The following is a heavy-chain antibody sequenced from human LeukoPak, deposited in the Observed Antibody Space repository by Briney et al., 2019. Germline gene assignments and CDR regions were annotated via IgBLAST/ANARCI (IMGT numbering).Heavy chain of an antibody. J-gene: IGHJ5*02. CDR1: GRSFSGYY. D-gene: IGHD4-11*01. Sequence: SETLSPTCAVYGRSFSGYYWSWIRQPPGKGLEWIGEINHSGSTNYNPSLKSRVTISVDTSKNQFSLKLSSVTAADTAVYYCARHRTYSKIGVWFDPWGQGTLVTVSS. V-gene: IGHV4-34*01. CDR2: INHSGST. CDR3: ARHRTYSKIGVWFDP.